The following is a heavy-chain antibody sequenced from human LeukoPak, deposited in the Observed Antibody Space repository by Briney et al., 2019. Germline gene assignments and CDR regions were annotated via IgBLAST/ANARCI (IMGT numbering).Heavy chain of an antibody. CDR2: IHSSRST. CDR3: ARGSQNYYNPFDN. CDR1: GGSISGSISGTY. Sequence: SETLSLTCTVSGGSISGSISGTYWSWVRQPAVKGLERIGRIHSSRSTKYNPSLKSRVTMSVDTSKNQLFLRLTSVTAADTALYYCARGSQNYYNPFDNWGQGTLVTVSS. V-gene: IGHV4-4*07. J-gene: IGHJ4*02. D-gene: IGHD3-10*01.